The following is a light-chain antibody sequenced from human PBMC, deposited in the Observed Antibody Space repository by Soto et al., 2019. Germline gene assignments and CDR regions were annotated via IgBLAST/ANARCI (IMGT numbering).Light chain of an antibody. J-gene: IGLJ2*01. CDR2: MNSDGSH. Sequence: QAVLTQSPSASASLGASVKLTCTLSSGHSSYAIAWHQQQPEQGPRYVMKMNSDGSHRQGDGIPDRFSGSSYGAEHYLTISSLQSEDEADYYWQTWGTGIGVFGGGTKLTVL. CDR1: SGHSSYA. V-gene: IGLV4-69*01. CDR3: QTWGTGIGV.